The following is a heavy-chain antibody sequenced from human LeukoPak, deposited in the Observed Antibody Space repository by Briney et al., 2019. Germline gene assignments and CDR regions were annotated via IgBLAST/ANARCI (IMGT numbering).Heavy chain of an antibody. V-gene: IGHV1-2*02. CDR2: INPNSGGT. Sequence: ASVKVSCKASGYTFTGYYMHWVRQAPGQGPEWMGWINPNSGGTNYAQKFQGRVTMTRDTSISTAYMELSRLRSDDTAVYYCARVGSRIAAAYWFDPWGQGTLVTVSS. D-gene: IGHD6-13*01. CDR3: ARVGSRIAAAYWFDP. J-gene: IGHJ5*02. CDR1: GYTFTGYY.